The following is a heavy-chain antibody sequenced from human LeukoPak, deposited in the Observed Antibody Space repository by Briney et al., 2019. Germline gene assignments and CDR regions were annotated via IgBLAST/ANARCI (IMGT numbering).Heavy chain of an antibody. CDR1: GFTLSSYA. J-gene: IGHJ4*02. CDR2: ISYDGSNK. CDR3: AKEKRDIVVVPAAIPWGGLDY. D-gene: IGHD2-2*01. Sequence: GGSLRLSCAASGFTLSSYAMSWVRQAPGKGLEWVAVISYDGSNKYYADSVKGRFTISRDNSKNTLYLQMNSLRAEDTAVYYCAKEKRDIVVVPAAIPWGGLDYWGQGTLVTVSS. V-gene: IGHV3-30*18.